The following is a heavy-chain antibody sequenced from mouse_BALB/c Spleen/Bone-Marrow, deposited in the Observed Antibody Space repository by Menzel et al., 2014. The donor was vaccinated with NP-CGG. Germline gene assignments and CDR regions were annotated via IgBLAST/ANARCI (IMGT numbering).Heavy chain of an antibody. Sequence: VQLQQSGAKLVRPGTSVKVSCKPSGYAFTNYLIEWFKQRPGQGLEWIGVINPGSGGTNFNEKFRGKATLTADKSSSTAYMQFNSLTSDDSAVYFCAREGYYGLDYWGQGTTLTVSS. D-gene: IGHD2-1*01. CDR2: INPGSGGT. V-gene: IGHV1-54*03. CDR1: GYAFTNYL. J-gene: IGHJ2*01. CDR3: AREGYYGLDY.